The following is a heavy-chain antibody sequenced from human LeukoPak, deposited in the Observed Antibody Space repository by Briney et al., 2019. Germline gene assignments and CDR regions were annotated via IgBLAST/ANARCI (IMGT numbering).Heavy chain of an antibody. CDR3: ARARITMVRGVIIRPPDY. V-gene: IGHV1-2*02. D-gene: IGHD3-10*01. Sequence: GASVKVSCKASGYTFISYGITWVRQAPGQGLEWMGWINPNSGGTNYAQKFQGRVTMTRDTSISTAYMELSRLRSDDTAVYYCARARITMVRGVIIRPPDYWGQGTLVTVSS. CDR2: INPNSGGT. CDR1: GYTFISYG. J-gene: IGHJ4*02.